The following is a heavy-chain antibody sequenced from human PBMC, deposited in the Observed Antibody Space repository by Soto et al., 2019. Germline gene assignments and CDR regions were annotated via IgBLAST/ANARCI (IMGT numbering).Heavy chain of an antibody. CDR2: IYYSGST. D-gene: IGHD3-22*01. V-gene: IGHV4-31*03. Sequence: SETLSLTCTVSGGSISSGGYYWSWIRQHPGKGLEWIGYIYYSGSTYYNPSLKSRVTISVDTSKNQFSLKLSSVTAADTAVYYCARANDSSGYYYFDYWGQGTLVTVSS. CDR3: ARANDSSGYYYFDY. J-gene: IGHJ4*02. CDR1: GGSISSGGYY.